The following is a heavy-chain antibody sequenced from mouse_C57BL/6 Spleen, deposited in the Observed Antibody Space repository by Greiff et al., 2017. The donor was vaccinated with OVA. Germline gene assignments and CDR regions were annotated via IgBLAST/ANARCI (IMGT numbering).Heavy chain of an antibody. Sequence: QVQLKESGAELVRPGTSVKVSCKASGYAFTNYFIEWVKQRPGQGLEWIGVINPGSGGTNYNEKFKGKATLTADKSSSTAYMQLSSLTSEASAVYFCAREYYGSSYGFAYWGQGTLVTVAA. CDR2: INPGSGGT. D-gene: IGHD1-1*01. CDR3: AREYYGSSYGFAY. V-gene: IGHV1-54*01. CDR1: GYAFTNYF. J-gene: IGHJ3*01.